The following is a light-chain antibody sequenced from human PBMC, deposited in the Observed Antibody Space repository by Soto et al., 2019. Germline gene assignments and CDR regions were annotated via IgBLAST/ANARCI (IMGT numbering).Light chain of an antibody. CDR3: QQYHNWPIT. CDR1: QSVSST. Sequence: IVLTQSPATLSVSPGESATLSCRASQSVSSTLAWHQQKPGQAPRILMYDASTRATGISARFSGSGSGTEFTLTISSLQSEDFAVYYCQQYHNWPITFGQGTRLEIK. J-gene: IGKJ5*01. CDR2: DAS. V-gene: IGKV3-15*01.